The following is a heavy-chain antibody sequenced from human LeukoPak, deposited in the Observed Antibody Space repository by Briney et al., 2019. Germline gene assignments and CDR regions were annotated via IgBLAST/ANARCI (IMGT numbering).Heavy chain of an antibody. CDR2: IYSGGST. CDR3: AKSVTSVTTASLDY. Sequence: GGSLRLSCAVSGFTVTTNSMSWVRQAPGKGLKWVSVIYSGGSTYYADSVKGRFTISRDNSKNTLYVQMNSLRAEDTAVYYCAKSVTSVTTASLDYWGQGTLVTVSS. J-gene: IGHJ4*02. D-gene: IGHD4-17*01. V-gene: IGHV3-66*02. CDR1: GFTVTTNS.